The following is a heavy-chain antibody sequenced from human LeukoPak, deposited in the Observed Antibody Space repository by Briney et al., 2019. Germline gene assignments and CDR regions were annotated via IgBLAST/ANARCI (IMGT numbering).Heavy chain of an antibody. CDR1: GFTFSSYS. CDR3: ARDYDFWSGYRGAFDI. V-gene: IGHV3-21*01. Sequence: GGSLRLSCAASGFTFSSYSMNWVRQAPGKGLEWVSSISSSSSYIYYADSVKGRFTISRDNAKNSLYLQMNSLRAEDTAVYYCARDYDFWSGYRGAFDIWGQGTMVTVSS. J-gene: IGHJ3*02. D-gene: IGHD3-3*01. CDR2: ISSSSSYI.